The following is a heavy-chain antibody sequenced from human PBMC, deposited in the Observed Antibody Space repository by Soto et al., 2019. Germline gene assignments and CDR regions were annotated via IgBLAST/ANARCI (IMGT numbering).Heavy chain of an antibody. J-gene: IGHJ6*02. Sequence: SETLSLTCTVSGGSISSYYWSWIRQPPGKGLEWIGYIYYSGSTNYNPSLKSRVTISVDTSKNQFSLKLSSVTAADTAVYYCARDHMVRGVTNYYYGMDVWGQGTTVTVSS. CDR3: ARDHMVRGVTNYYYGMDV. D-gene: IGHD3-10*01. CDR1: GGSISSYY. CDR2: IYYSGST. V-gene: IGHV4-59*01.